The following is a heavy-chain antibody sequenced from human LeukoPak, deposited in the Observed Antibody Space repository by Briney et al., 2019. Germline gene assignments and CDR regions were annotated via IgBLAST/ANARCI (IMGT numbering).Heavy chain of an antibody. CDR3: ARTFGYSYGYLDY. Sequence: SETLSLTCTVSGGSISSYYWSWIRQPPGKGLEWIGYIYYSGSTNYNPSLKSRVTISVDTSKNQFSLKLSSVTAADTAVYYCARTFGYSYGYLDYWGQGTLVTVSS. CDR1: GGSISSYY. D-gene: IGHD5-18*01. J-gene: IGHJ4*02. V-gene: IGHV4-59*08. CDR2: IYYSGST.